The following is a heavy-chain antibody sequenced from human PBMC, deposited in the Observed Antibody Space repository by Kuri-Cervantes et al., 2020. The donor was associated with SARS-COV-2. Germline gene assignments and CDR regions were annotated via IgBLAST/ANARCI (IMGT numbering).Heavy chain of an antibody. D-gene: IGHD4/OR15-4a*01. CDR2: ISLNGGSQ. CDR1: GFASSNSA. J-gene: IGHJ4*02. V-gene: IGHV3-23*01. Sequence: GSLKISCAVSGFASSNSAMSWVRQAPGKGLEWVSSISLNGGSQYYADSVKGRFTISRDNSKNTLYLQMSSLRAEDTAVYSCAKVHSGDNAYFDYWGQGTLVTVSS. CDR3: AKVHSGDNAYFDY.